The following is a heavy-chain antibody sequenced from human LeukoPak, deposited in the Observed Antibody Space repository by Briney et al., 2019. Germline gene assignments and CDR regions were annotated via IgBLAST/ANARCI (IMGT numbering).Heavy chain of an antibody. CDR1: GYTLTELS. D-gene: IGHD3-10*01. CDR3: ATEVYGSGSFYFDY. J-gene: IGHJ4*02. CDR2: FDPEDGET. V-gene: IGHV1-24*01. Sequence: GASVKVPCKVSGYTLTELSMHWVRQAPGKGLEWMGGFDPEDGETIYAQKFQGRVTMNEDTSTDTAYMERSSLRSEDTAVYYCATEVYGSGSFYFDYWGQGTLVTVSS.